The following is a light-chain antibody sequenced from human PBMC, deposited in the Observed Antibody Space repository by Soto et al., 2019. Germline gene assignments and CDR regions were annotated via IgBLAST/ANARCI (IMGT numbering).Light chain of an antibody. V-gene: IGKV3-15*01. Sequence: EIVMTQSPATLSVSPGGRATLSCRASQSISDTLAWYQQKPGQAPRLLIYGASKRATGFPARFSGSGSGTDFTLTISSLQSEDVAVYDCQQYNNWPWTFGQGTKVDIK. J-gene: IGKJ1*01. CDR3: QQYNNWPWT. CDR1: QSISDT. CDR2: GAS.